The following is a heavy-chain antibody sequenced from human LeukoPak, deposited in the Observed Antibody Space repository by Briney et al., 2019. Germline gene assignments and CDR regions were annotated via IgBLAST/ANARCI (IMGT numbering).Heavy chain of an antibody. V-gene: IGHV4-59*01. J-gene: IGHJ3*02. Sequence: SETLSLTCTVSGGSISSYYWSWIRQPPGKGLEWIGYIYYSGSTNYNPSLKSRVTISVDTSKNQFSLKLSSVTAADTAVYYCARALYTTNEYSTLAFDIWGQGTMVTVSS. CDR1: GGSISSYY. CDR2: IYYSGST. D-gene: IGHD6-6*01. CDR3: ARALYTTNEYSTLAFDI.